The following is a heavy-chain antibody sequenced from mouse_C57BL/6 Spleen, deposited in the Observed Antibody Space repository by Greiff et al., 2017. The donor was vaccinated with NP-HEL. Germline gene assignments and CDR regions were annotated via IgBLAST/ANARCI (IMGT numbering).Heavy chain of an antibody. Sequence: EVKVVESGGGLVQPGGSLKLSCAASGFTFSDYYMYWVRQTPEKRLEWVAYISNGGGSTYYPETVKGRFTISRDNAKNTLYLQMSRLKSEDTAMYYCARNYYGSSPWYFDVWGTGTTVTVSS. D-gene: IGHD1-1*01. J-gene: IGHJ1*03. V-gene: IGHV5-12*01. CDR1: GFTFSDYY. CDR2: ISNGGGST. CDR3: ARNYYGSSPWYFDV.